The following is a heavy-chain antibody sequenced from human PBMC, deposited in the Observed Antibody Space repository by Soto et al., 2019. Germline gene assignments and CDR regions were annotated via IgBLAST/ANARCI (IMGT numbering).Heavy chain of an antibody. CDR2: ISGSGGST. D-gene: IGHD3-22*01. Sequence: EVQLLESGGGLVQPGGSLRLSCAASGFTFSSYAMSWVRQAPGKGLEWVSAISGSGGSTYYADSVKGRFTISRDNSKNTLYLQMNSLRADDTAVYYCAKSIYYYDSSGYRHDAFDIWGQGTMVTVSS. CDR3: AKSIYYYDSSGYRHDAFDI. V-gene: IGHV3-23*01. J-gene: IGHJ3*02. CDR1: GFTFSSYA.